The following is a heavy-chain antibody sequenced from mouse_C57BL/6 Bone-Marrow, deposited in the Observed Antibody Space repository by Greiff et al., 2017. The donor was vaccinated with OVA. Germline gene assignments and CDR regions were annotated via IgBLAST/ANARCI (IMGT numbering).Heavy chain of an antibody. Sequence: DVKLVESGGGLVQPKGSLKLSCAASGFSFNTYAMNWVRQAPGKGLEWVARIRSKSNNYATYYADSVKDRFTISRDDSESMLYLQMNNLKTEDTAMYYCVRHGDDYDGWYFDVWGTGTTVTVSS. CDR2: IRSKSNNYAT. D-gene: IGHD2-4*01. V-gene: IGHV10-1*01. J-gene: IGHJ1*03. CDR1: GFSFNTYA. CDR3: VRHGDDYDGWYFDV.